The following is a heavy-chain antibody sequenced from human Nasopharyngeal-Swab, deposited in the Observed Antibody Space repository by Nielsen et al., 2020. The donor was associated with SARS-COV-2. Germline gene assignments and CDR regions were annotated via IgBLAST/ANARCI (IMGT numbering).Heavy chain of an antibody. CDR2: INAGSGQT. CDR3: ARERELQSHQYYYYMDV. CDR1: GYTFVNYA. V-gene: IGHV1-3*01. J-gene: IGHJ6*03. Sequence: ASVKVSCKASGYTFVNYAIQWVRQAPGQRREWMGWINAGSGQTRYSQTFQDRVTITRDTSVSTVYMELSSLRPEDTAVYYCARERELQSHQYYYYMDVWGKGTTVAVSS. D-gene: IGHD2-2*01.